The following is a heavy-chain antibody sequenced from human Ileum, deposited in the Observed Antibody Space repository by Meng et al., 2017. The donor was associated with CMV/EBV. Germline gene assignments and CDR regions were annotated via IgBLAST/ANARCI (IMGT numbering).Heavy chain of an antibody. CDR1: VFTFSSYS. Sequence: CGASVFTFSSYSIIWVRQGPGRGLEWVSVIDRSGGNIHYADSVKGRSTISRDNSENTLHLQMNSLRAEDTAIYYCAIYVQTGFDSDYWSQGTLVPSPQ. D-gene: IGHD3-16*01. V-gene: IGHV3-23*01. CDR3: AIYVQTGFDSDY. J-gene: IGHJ4*02. CDR2: IDRSGGNI.